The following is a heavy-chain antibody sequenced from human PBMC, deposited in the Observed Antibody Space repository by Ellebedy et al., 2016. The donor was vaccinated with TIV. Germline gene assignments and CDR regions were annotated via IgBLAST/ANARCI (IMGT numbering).Heavy chain of an antibody. D-gene: IGHD1-26*01. CDR1: GYNSASYW. V-gene: IGHV5-10-1*01. Sequence: GASLKISCQSSGYNSASYWISWVRPVPGRGLESMGRIDPSDSYTNYSPSFQGHVTISADKSISTADLQWNSLKASDTAFYYCARFSGSYGGFDYWGQGTQVTVSS. J-gene: IGHJ4*02. CDR3: ARFSGSYGGFDY. CDR2: IDPSDSYT.